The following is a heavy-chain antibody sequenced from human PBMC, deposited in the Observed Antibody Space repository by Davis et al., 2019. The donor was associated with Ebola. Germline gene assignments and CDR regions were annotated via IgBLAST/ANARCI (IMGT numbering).Heavy chain of an antibody. CDR2: IYPGDSDT. J-gene: IGHJ6*02. V-gene: IGHV5-51*01. CDR1: GYTFRNYW. CDR3: ARRAEEYYYGMDV. Sequence: GESLKISCQASGYTFRNYWIAWVRQMPGKGLEWMGIIYPGDSDTTYSPSFQGHVTISVDKSINTAFLQWSSLKASDTAIYYCARRAEEYYYGMDVWGQGTTVTVS. D-gene: IGHD2/OR15-2a*01.